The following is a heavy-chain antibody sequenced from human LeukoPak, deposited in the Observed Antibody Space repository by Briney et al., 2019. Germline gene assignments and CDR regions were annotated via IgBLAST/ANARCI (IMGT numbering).Heavy chain of an antibody. CDR3: ARQTGSGLFILP. V-gene: IGHV4-39*01. J-gene: IGHJ4*02. CDR1: GGSISTSNYY. Sequence: PSETLSLTCTVSGGSISTSNYYWGWIRQPPGKGLEWIGNIFYSGSTYYGPSLKSRLTISLDTSRNQFSLRLTSVTAADTAVYYCARQTGSGLFILPGGQGTLVAVSS. D-gene: IGHD3/OR15-3a*01. CDR2: IFYSGST.